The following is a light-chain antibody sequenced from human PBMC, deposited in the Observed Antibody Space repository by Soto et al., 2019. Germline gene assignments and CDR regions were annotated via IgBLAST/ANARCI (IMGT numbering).Light chain of an antibody. Sequence: QSVLTQPPSVSGSPGQSVTISCTGTRSDVGSYNRVSWYQQPPVTAPKLMIYEVSHRPSGVPARFSGSKSGNTASLTISGLQAEDEADYYCSSYTTSSTYVFGTGTKVTVL. CDR1: RSDVGSYNR. CDR3: SSYTTSSTYV. V-gene: IGLV2-18*02. CDR2: EVS. J-gene: IGLJ1*01.